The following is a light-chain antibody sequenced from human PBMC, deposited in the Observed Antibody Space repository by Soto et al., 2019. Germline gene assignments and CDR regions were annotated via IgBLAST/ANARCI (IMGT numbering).Light chain of an antibody. CDR2: GAS. Sequence: VMTQPPATLSVSPGERATLSCIASQSVSNNYLAWYQQTPGQAPRLLICGASSRATGIPDRFSGSGSGTDFTLTISRLEPEEFAVYYCQQYGSSGTFGQGTKVDIK. CDR1: QSVSNNY. J-gene: IGKJ1*01. V-gene: IGKV3-20*01. CDR3: QQYGSSGT.